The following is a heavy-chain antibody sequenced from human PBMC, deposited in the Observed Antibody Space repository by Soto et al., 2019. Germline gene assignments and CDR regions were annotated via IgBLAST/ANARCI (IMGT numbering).Heavy chain of an antibody. CDR1: GYTFTRYG. D-gene: IGHD2-21*02. V-gene: IGHV1-18*01. CDR3: AREGDVPYYYYGMDV. CDR2: ISGYNGKT. J-gene: IGHJ6*02. Sequence: QVKLVQSGGEVRKPGASVTVSCKASGYTFTRYGISWMRQARGQGLEWMGWISGYNGKTNYAQKVQDRVTMTTDTSTSTVYLELRSLRFDDTAVYYCAREGDVPYYYYGMDVWGQGTTVTVSS.